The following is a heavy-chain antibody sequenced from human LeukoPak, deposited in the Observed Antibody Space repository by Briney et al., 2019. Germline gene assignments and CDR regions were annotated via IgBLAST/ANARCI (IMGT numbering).Heavy chain of an antibody. V-gene: IGHV3-23*01. J-gene: IGHJ4*02. D-gene: IGHD6-19*01. CDR1: GFIFRSYA. CDR3: ARGHSGWYDY. CDR2: ISGSGGST. Sequence: PGGSLRLSCAASGFIFRSYAMSWVRQAPGKGLEWVSAISGSGGSTYYADSVKGRFTISRDNAKNTLYLQMNSLRAEDTAVYYCARGHSGWYDYWGQGTLVTVSS.